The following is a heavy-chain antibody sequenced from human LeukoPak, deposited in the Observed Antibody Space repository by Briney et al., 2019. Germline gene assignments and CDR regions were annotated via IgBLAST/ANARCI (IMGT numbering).Heavy chain of an antibody. D-gene: IGHD6-25*01. CDR3: VRRNARSGLGLDV. Sequence: GGSLRLSCAASGFTFSDHYMDWVRQAPGKGLEWVGRIRNKANRYTTEYAASVNGRFTISRDDSKNSLYLQMNSLKAEDTAVYYCVRRNARSGLGLDVWGQGTTVTVSS. CDR1: GFTFSDHY. V-gene: IGHV3-72*01. J-gene: IGHJ6*02. CDR2: IRNKANRYTT.